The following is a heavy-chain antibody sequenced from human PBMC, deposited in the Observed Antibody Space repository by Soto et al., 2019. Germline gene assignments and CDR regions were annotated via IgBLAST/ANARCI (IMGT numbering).Heavy chain of an antibody. CDR1: GYTFTSYG. CDR3: ARIGSGGGYSYGYLSWFDP. CDR2: ISAYNGNT. V-gene: IGHV1-18*01. Sequence: VKASCKASGYTFTSYGISWVRQAPEQGLEWMGWISAYNGNTNYAQKLQGRVTMTTDTSTSTAYMELRSLRSDDTAVYYCARIGSGGGYSYGYLSWFDPWGQGTLVTVSS. J-gene: IGHJ5*02. D-gene: IGHD5-18*01.